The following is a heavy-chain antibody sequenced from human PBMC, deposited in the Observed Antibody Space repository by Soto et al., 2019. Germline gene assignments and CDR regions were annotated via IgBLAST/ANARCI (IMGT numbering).Heavy chain of an antibody. CDR2: INPNSGGT. V-gene: IGHV1-2*04. Sequence: GASVNVSCKASGYTFTGYYMHWVRQAPGQGLEWMGWINPNSGGTNYAQKFQGWVTMTRDTSISTAYMELSRLRSDDTAVYYCARGGRGYDFWSGCPYSELYGMDVWGQGTTVTVSS. CDR1: GYTFTGYY. CDR3: ARGGRGYDFWSGCPYSELYGMDV. D-gene: IGHD3-3*01. J-gene: IGHJ6*02.